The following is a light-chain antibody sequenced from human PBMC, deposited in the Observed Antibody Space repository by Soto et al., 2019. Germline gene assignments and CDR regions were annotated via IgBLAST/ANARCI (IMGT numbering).Light chain of an antibody. CDR1: RSNIGSSN. CDR2: KDS. J-gene: IGLJ7*01. Sequence: QSVLTQPPSASGTPGQRVTISCSGSRSNIGSSNVYWYQQLPGTAPKLLIYKDSQRPSWVPDRFSGSKSGTSASLAISGLRSEDEADDYCAAWVDSLSGAVFGGGTQLTVL. CDR3: AAWVDSLSGAV. V-gene: IGLV1-47*01.